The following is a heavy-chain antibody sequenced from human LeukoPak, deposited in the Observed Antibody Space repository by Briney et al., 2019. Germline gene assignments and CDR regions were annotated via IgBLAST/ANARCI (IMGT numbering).Heavy chain of an antibody. CDR2: IYTSGST. Sequence: SETLSLTCTVSSGSISSYYWSWIRQPAGKGLEWIGRIYTSGSTNYNPSLKSRVTMSVDTSKNQFSLKLSSVTAADTAVYYCARKAVAGTYFDYWGQGTLVTVSS. J-gene: IGHJ4*02. V-gene: IGHV4-4*07. D-gene: IGHD6-19*01. CDR1: SGSISSYY. CDR3: ARKAVAGTYFDY.